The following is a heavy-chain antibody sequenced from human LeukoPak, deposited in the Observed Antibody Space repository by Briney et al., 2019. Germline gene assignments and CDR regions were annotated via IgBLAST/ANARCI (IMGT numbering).Heavy chain of an antibody. CDR3: AKDPGDYYGSGTYVY. Sequence: GGSLRLSCAASGITFSSYAMSWVRQAPGKGLEWVSAISGSGGSTYYADSVKGRFTISRDNSKNTLYLQMNSLRAEDTAVYYCAKDPGDYYGSGTYVYWGQGTLVTVSS. J-gene: IGHJ4*02. D-gene: IGHD3-10*01. CDR1: GITFSSYA. V-gene: IGHV3-23*01. CDR2: ISGSGGST.